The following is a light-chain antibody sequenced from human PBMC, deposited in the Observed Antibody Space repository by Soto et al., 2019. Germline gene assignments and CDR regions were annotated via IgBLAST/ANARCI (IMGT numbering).Light chain of an antibody. CDR1: QSVSSY. Sequence: EIVLTQSPATLSVSPGESATLSCRASQSVSSYLAWYQQKPGQAPRLLIYDASNRATGIPARFSGSGSGTDFTLTISRLEPEEFAVYYCQQRSNRLTFGGGTKVDIK. J-gene: IGKJ4*01. CDR2: DAS. CDR3: QQRSNRLT. V-gene: IGKV3-11*01.